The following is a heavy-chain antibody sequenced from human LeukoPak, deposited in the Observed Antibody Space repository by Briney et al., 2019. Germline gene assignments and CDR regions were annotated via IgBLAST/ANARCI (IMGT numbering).Heavy chain of an antibody. CDR2: ISGSGGST. CDR1: GFTFSGYA. Sequence: PGGSLRLSCAASGFTFSGYAMSWVRQAPGKGLEWVSAISGSGGSTYYADSVKGRFTISRDNSKNTLYLQMNSLRAEDTAVYYCAKDLEQWLFYYFDYWGQGTLVTVSS. D-gene: IGHD6-19*01. V-gene: IGHV3-23*01. J-gene: IGHJ4*02. CDR3: AKDLEQWLFYYFDY.